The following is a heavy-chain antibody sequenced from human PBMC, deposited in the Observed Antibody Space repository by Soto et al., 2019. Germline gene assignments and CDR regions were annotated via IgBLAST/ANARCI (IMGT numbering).Heavy chain of an antibody. V-gene: IGHV3-53*04. CDR2: VYSGGAA. CDR3: VRGRYGSEIH. CDR1: GFTVSSNY. D-gene: IGHD3-10*01. Sequence: EVRLVESGGGLVQPGGSLRLSCAASGFTVSSNYMTWVRQAPGKGLEWVSLVYSGGAAHYAASVKGRFTISTHSSQNTLFLQRNSLRTEDTATYYCVRGRYGSEIHWGQGTKVTVSS. J-gene: IGHJ4*02.